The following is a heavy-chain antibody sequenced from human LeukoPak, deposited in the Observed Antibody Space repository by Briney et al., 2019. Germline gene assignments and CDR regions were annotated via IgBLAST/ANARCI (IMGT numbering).Heavy chain of an antibody. CDR2: ISGSAIST. J-gene: IGHJ4*02. CDR3: AKGDNNILTGYYNSFDS. D-gene: IGHD3-9*01. CDR1: GFTFSSYA. V-gene: IGHV3-23*01. Sequence: GGSLRLSCAASGFTFSSYAMSWIRQAPGKGLEWVSTISGSAISTYYADSVKGRFTISRDNSRNTLYLQMNSLRAEDTALFYCAKGDNNILTGYYNSFDSRGQGTLVTVSS.